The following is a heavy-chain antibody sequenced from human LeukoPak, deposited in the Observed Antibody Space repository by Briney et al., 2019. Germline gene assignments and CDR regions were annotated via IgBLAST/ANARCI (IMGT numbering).Heavy chain of an antibody. CDR2: ITSSGTYI. Sequence: GGSLRLSCAASGFTFSSYSMNWVRQAPGKGLEWVSSITSSGTYIYYAESLKGRFTISRDNAKNSLYLQMNSLRAEDTAVYYCARVGDYGDCGRTTAPDYWGQGTLVTVSS. CDR1: GFTFSSYS. J-gene: IGHJ4*02. V-gene: IGHV3-21*01. CDR3: ARVGDYGDCGRTTAPDY. D-gene: IGHD4-17*01.